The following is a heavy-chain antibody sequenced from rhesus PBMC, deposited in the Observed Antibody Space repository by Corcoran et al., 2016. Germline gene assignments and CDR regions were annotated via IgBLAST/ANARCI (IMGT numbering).Heavy chain of an antibody. Sequence: QVQLQESGPGLEKPSDTLSLTCAVFGSSISPGYGWSWLRHLPENGREGIGYIGGSGSGTNYNPARTSRVTISKDTSKNQFSLTLTSVAAADTAVYYCVRGSLGAGAFDDWGQGGLVTVSS. J-gene: IGHJ4*01. CDR1: GSSISPGYG. V-gene: IGHV4-127*01. D-gene: IGHD1-44*02. CDR3: VRGSLGAGAFDD. CDR2: IGGSGSGT.